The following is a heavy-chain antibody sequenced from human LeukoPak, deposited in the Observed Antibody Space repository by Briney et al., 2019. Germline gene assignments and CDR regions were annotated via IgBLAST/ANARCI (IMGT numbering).Heavy chain of an antibody. CDR1: GGTFSSYA. CDR2: ISAYNGNT. CDR3: ARGEGNDFWSGLTNDY. V-gene: IGHV1-18*01. J-gene: IGHJ4*02. D-gene: IGHD3-3*01. Sequence: GASVKVSCKASGGTFSSYAISWVRQAPGQGLEWMGWISAYNGNTNYAQKLQGRVTMTTDTSTSTAYMELRSLRSDDTAVYYCARGEGNDFWSGLTNDYWGQGTLVTVSS.